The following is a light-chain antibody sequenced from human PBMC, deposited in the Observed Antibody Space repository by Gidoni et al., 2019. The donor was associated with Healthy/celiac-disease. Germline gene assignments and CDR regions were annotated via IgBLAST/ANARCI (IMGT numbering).Light chain of an antibody. CDR1: QSVSSY. V-gene: IGKV3-11*01. CDR3: QQRSNCPPYT. Sequence: EIVLTQSPATLSLSQGERSTLACRARQSVSSYLAWYQQKPGHAPRLLIYDASNRATGIPAMFSGSASATDFTLTISSLEPEDFAVYYCQQRSNCPPYTFGQGTKLEIK. J-gene: IGKJ2*01. CDR2: DAS.